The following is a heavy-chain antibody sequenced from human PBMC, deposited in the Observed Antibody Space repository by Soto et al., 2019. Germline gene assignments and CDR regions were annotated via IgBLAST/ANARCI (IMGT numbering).Heavy chain of an antibody. CDR1: GFILSNYW. J-gene: IGHJ4*02. V-gene: IGHV3-74*01. CDR3: ARGALMTGGYYIHY. D-gene: IGHD3-3*01. Sequence: DVQLVESGGGLVQPGGSLRLSCAASGFILSNYWMHWVHQVPGKGLVWVSRVNSDESRTTYADSVKGRFTISRDNAKNTVYLQMNSLRADDTAVYYCARGALMTGGYYIHYWGQGTLVTVSS. CDR2: VNSDESRT.